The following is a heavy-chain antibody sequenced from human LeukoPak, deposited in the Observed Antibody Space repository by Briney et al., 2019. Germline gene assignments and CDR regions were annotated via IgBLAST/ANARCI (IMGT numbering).Heavy chain of an antibody. Sequence: GGSLRLSCAASGFTFDDYGMSWVRQAPGKGLEWVSGINWNGGSTGYADSVKGRFTISRDNAKNSLYLQMNSLRAEDTALYYCAREGLVAAPKDYFDYWGQGTLVTVSS. CDR2: INWNGGST. J-gene: IGHJ4*02. V-gene: IGHV3-20*04. CDR1: GFTFDDYG. CDR3: AREGLVAAPKDYFDY. D-gene: IGHD5-12*01.